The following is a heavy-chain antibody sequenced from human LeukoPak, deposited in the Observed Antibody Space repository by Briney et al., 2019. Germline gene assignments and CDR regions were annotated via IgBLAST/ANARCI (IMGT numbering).Heavy chain of an antibody. V-gene: IGHV1-69*10. D-gene: IGHD3-22*01. J-gene: IGHJ3*02. CDR3: ARESPLIGWGGMIVVLGI. CDR2: IIPIFGIA. CDR1: GGTFSSYA. Sequence: GASVKVSCKASGGTFSSYAISWVRQAPGQGLEWMGGIIPIFGIANYAQKFQGRVTITADKSTSTAYMELSSLRSEDTAVYYCARESPLIGWGGMIVVLGIWGQGTMVTVSS.